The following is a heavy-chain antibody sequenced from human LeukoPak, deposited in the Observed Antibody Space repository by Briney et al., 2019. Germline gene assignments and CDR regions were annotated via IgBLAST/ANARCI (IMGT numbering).Heavy chain of an antibody. Sequence: GGSLRLSCVASGFTFSSYEMNWVRQAPGKGLEWVAYIRSSYPTTYYADSVKGRFTISRDNAKSSLYLQMNNLRAEDTAIYHCARFGFSGWRGGYYFDYWGQGALVSVSS. CDR2: IRSSYPTT. CDR1: GFTFSSYE. V-gene: IGHV3-48*03. D-gene: IGHD6-19*01. CDR3: ARFGFSGWRGGYYFDY. J-gene: IGHJ4*02.